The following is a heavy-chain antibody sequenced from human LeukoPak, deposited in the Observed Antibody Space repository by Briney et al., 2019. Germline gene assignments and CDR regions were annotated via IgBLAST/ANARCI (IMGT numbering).Heavy chain of an antibody. V-gene: IGHV3-30*02. CDR1: GFSFSNYG. D-gene: IGHD6-19*01. Sequence: GGSLRLSCAASGFSFSNYGMHWVRQAPGKGLEWVAFIHFDGRKKYYADSVKGRFTISRDNAKNSLYLQMNSLRAEDTAVYYCARVARGIAVWTFDYWGQGTLVTVSS. CDR3: ARVARGIAVWTFDY. J-gene: IGHJ4*02. CDR2: IHFDGRKK.